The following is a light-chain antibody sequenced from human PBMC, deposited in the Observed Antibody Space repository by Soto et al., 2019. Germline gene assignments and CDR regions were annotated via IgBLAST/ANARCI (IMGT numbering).Light chain of an antibody. V-gene: IGKV1-5*03. Sequence: DIQMTQSPSTLSASVGDRVTITCRASQSISNWLAWYKQKPGKAPKLLIYKASSLESGVPSRFSGSGSGTEFTLTISSLQPDDFATYYCQQYNSYLYTFGQGTKLEI. J-gene: IGKJ2*01. CDR2: KAS. CDR1: QSISNW. CDR3: QQYNSYLYT.